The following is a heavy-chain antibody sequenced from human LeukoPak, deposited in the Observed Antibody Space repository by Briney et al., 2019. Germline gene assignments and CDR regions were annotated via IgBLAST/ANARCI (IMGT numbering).Heavy chain of an antibody. CDR3: ARAQGSYYHYYMDV. Sequence: ASVKVSCKASGYTFTSSDINWVRQATGQGLEWMGWMNPNSGNTGYAQKFQGRVTMTRDMSTSTVNMELSSLRSEDTAVYYCARAQGSYYHYYMDVWGKGTTVTVSS. V-gene: IGHV1-8*01. CDR1: GYTFTSSD. CDR2: MNPNSGNT. J-gene: IGHJ6*03. D-gene: IGHD1-26*01.